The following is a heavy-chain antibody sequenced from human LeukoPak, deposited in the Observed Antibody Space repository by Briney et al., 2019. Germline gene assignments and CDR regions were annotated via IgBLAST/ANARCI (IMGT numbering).Heavy chain of an antibody. CDR3: ARDGRAGSLFAY. CDR2: ISYSGST. J-gene: IGHJ4*02. CDR1: GGSISGYY. D-gene: IGHD6-19*01. Sequence: SETLSLTCTVSGGSISGYYWSWIRQPPGKGLEWVGYISYSGSTNYNPSLNSRVSISVDTSKNQLSLKLSSVTAADTAIYYCARDGRAGSLFAYWGQGTLVTVSS. V-gene: IGHV4-59*01.